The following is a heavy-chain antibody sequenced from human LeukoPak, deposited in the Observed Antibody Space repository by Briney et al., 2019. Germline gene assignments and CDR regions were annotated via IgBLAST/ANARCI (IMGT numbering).Heavy chain of an antibody. V-gene: IGHV1-18*01. CDR2: ISAYNGNT. CDR1: GYTFTSYG. Sequence: WGSVKVSCKASGYTFTSYGINWVRQAPGQGLEWMGWISAYNGNTNYAQKLQGRVTMTTDTSTSTAYMELRSLRSDDTAVYYCARDHCSSTSCPLNWFDPWGQGTLVTVSS. D-gene: IGHD2-2*01. J-gene: IGHJ5*02. CDR3: ARDHCSSTSCPLNWFDP.